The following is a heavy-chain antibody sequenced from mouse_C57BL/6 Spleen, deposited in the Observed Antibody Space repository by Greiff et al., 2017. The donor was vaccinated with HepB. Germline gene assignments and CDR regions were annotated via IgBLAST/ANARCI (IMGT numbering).Heavy chain of an antibody. D-gene: IGHD1-1*01. CDR3: ARIDYYGTGYFDV. J-gene: IGHJ1*03. Sequence: EVQLQQSGPELVKPGASVKLSCKASGYTFTDYYMNWVKQSHGKSLEWIGDINPNNGGTSYNQKFKGKATLTVDKSSSTAYMELRSLTSEDSAVYYCARIDYYGTGYFDVWGTGTTVTVSS. CDR1: GYTFTDYY. V-gene: IGHV1-26*01. CDR2: INPNNGGT.